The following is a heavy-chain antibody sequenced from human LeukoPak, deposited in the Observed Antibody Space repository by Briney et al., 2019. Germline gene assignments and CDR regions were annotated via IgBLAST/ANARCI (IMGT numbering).Heavy chain of an antibody. V-gene: IGHV4-4*09. CDR3: TRATPVGGVRFDY. D-gene: IGHD3-16*01. CDR2: IYTTGDT. Sequence: SETLSLTCTVSGVSISSYYWSWIRQPPGKGLEWIGSIYTTGDTRYNPSLKSRVTISVDTSKNQFSLKLSSVTAADTAVYYCTRATPVGGVRFDYWGQGTLVTVSS. J-gene: IGHJ4*02. CDR1: GVSISSYY.